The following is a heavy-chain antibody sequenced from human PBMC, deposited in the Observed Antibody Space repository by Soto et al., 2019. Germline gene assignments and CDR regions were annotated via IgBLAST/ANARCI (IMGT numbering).Heavy chain of an antibody. CDR1: GFTFSSYA. D-gene: IGHD3-10*01. J-gene: IGHJ4*02. V-gene: IGHV3-30-3*01. Sequence: PGGSLRLSCAASGFTFSSYAMHWVRQAPGKGLEWVAVISFGGDNKYYADSVKGRFTISRDNLKNTLYLQMNSLRVEDTAVYYCARDSGWPILNFDNWGQGTPVTVSS. CDR3: ARDSGWPILNFDN. CDR2: ISFGGDNK.